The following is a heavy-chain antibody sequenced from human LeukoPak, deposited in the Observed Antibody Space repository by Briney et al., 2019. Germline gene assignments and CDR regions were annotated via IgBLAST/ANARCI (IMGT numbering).Heavy chain of an antibody. CDR3: AKAPRDYDFWSGYDYYYYMDV. CDR1: GFTFSSYA. V-gene: IGHV3-23*01. Sequence: GGSLRLSCAASGFTFSSYAMSWVRQPPGKGLEWVSAISGSGGSTYYADSVKGRFTISRDNSKNTLYLQMNSLRAEDTAVYYCAKAPRDYDFWSGYDYYYYMDVWGKGTTVTVSS. J-gene: IGHJ6*03. CDR2: ISGSGGST. D-gene: IGHD3-3*01.